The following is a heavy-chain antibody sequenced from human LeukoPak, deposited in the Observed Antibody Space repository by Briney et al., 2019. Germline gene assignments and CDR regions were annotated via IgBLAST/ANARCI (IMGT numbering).Heavy chain of an antibody. D-gene: IGHD5-12*01. CDR3: ARDEGGYAPFDY. CDR1: GFIFSSYG. Sequence: PGRSLRLSCVTSGFIFSSYGIHWVRQAPGKGLEWVAWHFASNKYYAESVRSRFTMSRDNSKSTLYLQMNSLRAEDTAVYYCARDEGGYAPFDYWGQGTLVAVSS. CDR2: HFASNK. J-gene: IGHJ4*02. V-gene: IGHV3-33*01.